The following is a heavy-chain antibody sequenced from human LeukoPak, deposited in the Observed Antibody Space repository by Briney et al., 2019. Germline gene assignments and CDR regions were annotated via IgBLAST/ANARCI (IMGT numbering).Heavy chain of an antibody. Sequence: SETLSLTCAVYGGSFSGYYWSWIRQPPGKGLEWIGEINHSGSTNYNPSLKSRVTISVDTSKNQFSLKLSSVTAADTAVYYCARGRVTMVRGVITPRCYFDYWGQGTLVTVSS. CDR1: GGSFSGYY. V-gene: IGHV4-34*01. D-gene: IGHD3-10*01. CDR2: INHSGST. J-gene: IGHJ4*02. CDR3: ARGRVTMVRGVITPRCYFDY.